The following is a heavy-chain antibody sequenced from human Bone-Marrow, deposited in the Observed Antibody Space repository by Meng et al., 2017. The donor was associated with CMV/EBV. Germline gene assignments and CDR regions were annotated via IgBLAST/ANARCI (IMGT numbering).Heavy chain of an antibody. CDR2: IYYSGSP. V-gene: IGHV4-30-4*01. Sequence: DYYWSWIRQPPGKGLEWIGYIYYSGSPYYNPSLKSRITISVDTSKNQFSLKLSSVTAAGTAVYYCARDRGGYYDSSGYPIPGLVDYWGQGTLVTVSS. CDR3: ARDRGGYYDSSGYPIPGLVDY. J-gene: IGHJ4*02. D-gene: IGHD3-22*01. CDR1: DYY.